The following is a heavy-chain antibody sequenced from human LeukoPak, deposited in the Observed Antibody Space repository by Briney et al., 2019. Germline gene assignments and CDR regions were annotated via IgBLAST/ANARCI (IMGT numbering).Heavy chain of an antibody. D-gene: IGHD4-23*01. CDR1: GFTVSSNY. V-gene: IGHV3-53*01. CDR3: ARDGTPVGLTAFDI. J-gene: IGHJ3*02. CDR2: IYSGGST. Sequence: AGGSLRLSCAASGFTVSSNYMSWVRQAPGKGLEWVSVIYSGGSTYYADSVKGRFTISRDNSKNTLYLQMNSLRAEDTAVYYCARDGTPVGLTAFDIWGQGTMVTVSS.